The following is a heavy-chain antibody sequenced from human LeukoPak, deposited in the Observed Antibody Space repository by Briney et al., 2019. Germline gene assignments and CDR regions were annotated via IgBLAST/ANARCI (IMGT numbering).Heavy chain of an antibody. CDR2: IDSNEVNT. CDR3: VRAGRWLQSGLFV. J-gene: IGHJ4*02. V-gene: IGHV3-20*04. Sequence: PGGSLRLSCVGSGFAFDDFAMSWVRRLPGKGLEWVAGIDSNEVNTDYGDPVKGRFTISRDNAKKSLFLHMSSLRVEDTALYYCVRAGRWLQSGLFVWGQGTVVTVSS. D-gene: IGHD5-24*01. CDR1: GFAFDDFA.